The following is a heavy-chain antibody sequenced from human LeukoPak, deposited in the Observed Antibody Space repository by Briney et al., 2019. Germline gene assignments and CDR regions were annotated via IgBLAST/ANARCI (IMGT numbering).Heavy chain of an antibody. D-gene: IGHD3-10*01. V-gene: IGHV3-23*01. CDR1: GFTFSNYA. CDR3: AKENSMVRGAISNFDY. J-gene: IGHJ4*02. CDR2: ISGSDGNT. Sequence: PGGSLRLSCAASGFTFSNYAMSWVRQAPGKGLGWVSAISGSDGNTYYADSVKGRFTIYRDNSKNTLYLQMNSLRAEDTAVYYCAKENSMVRGAISNFDYWGQGTLVTVSS.